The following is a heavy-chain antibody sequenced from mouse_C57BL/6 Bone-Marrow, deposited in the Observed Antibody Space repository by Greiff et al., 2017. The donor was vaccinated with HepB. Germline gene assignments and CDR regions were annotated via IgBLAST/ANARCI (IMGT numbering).Heavy chain of an antibody. CDR3: ARRDYGSSYGDY. J-gene: IGHJ4*01. CDR2: ISNGGGST. Sequence: EVKLVESGGGLVQPGGSLKLSCAASGFTFSDYYMYWVRQTPEKRLEWVAYISNGGGSTYYPDTVKGRFTISRDNAKNTLYLQMSRLKSEDTAMYYCARRDYGSSYGDYWGQGTSVTVSS. CDR1: GFTFSDYY. V-gene: IGHV5-12*01. D-gene: IGHD1-1*01.